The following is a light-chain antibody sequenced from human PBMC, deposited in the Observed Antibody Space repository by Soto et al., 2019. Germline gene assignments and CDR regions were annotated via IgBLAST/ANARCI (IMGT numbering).Light chain of an antibody. J-gene: IGKJ1*01. CDR1: QYINTR. V-gene: IGKV3-11*01. CDR3: LQRPIWPRT. Sequence: EIVLTQSPATLSSFPGDRVTLSCRASQYINTRLAWYQHRPGQAPRLLIYQTSLRAAGIPARFSASGSGTDFTLTISDVQSEDFELSYCLQRPIWPRTFSRGTEV. CDR2: QTS.